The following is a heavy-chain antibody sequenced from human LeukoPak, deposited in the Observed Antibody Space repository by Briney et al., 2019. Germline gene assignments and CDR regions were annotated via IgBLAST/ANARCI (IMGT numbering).Heavy chain of an antibody. CDR1: EGTFSTYA. J-gene: IGHJ4*02. D-gene: IGHD6-13*01. V-gene: IGHV1-69*13. CDR2: IIPIFGTG. CDR3: ARESAAGKFDY. Sequence: EASVKVSCKASEGTFSTYAVSWVRQAPGQGLEWMGGIIPIFGTGNYAQQFQGRVTISADESTSTTYMELNSLRSEDTAVYFCARESAAGKFDYWGQGTLVTVSP.